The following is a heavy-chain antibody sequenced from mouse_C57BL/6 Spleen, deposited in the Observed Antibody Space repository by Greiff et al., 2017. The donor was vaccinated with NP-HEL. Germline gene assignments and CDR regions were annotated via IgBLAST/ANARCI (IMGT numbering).Heavy chain of an antibody. Sequence: VQLQQSGPELVKPGASVKISCKASGYAFSSSWMHWVKQRPGKGLEWIGRIYPGDGDTNYNGKFKGKATLTADKSSSTAYMQLSSLTSEDSAVYCCARYGTVVADYWGQGTTLTVSS. CDR3: ARYGTVVADY. D-gene: IGHD1-1*01. CDR2: IYPGDGDT. CDR1: GYAFSSSW. J-gene: IGHJ2*01. V-gene: IGHV1-82*01.